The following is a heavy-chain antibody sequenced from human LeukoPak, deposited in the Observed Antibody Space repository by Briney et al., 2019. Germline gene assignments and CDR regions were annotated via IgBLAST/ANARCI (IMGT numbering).Heavy chain of an antibody. CDR3: ANRPLDY. CDR1: GFSFSTYA. J-gene: IGHJ4*02. V-gene: IGHV3-23*01. Sequence: PGGSLILSCAASGFSFSTYAMSWVRQAPGKGLEWVSAISATGGSTYYADSVKGRFTISRDNSKNTLYLQINTLRAEDTAVYYCANRPLDYWGQGTLVTVSS. CDR2: ISATGGST.